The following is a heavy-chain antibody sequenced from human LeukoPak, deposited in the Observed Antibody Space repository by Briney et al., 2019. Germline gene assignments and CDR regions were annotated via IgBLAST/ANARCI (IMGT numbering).Heavy chain of an antibody. CDR3: ARGSRYYDFWSGYSTMDV. V-gene: IGHV4-39*07. CDR2: IYYSGST. D-gene: IGHD3-3*01. J-gene: IGHJ6*03. CDR1: GGSISSSSYY. Sequence: SETLSLTCTVSGGSISSSSYYWGWIRQPPGKGLEWIGSIYYSGSTYYNPSLKSRVTISVDTSKNQFSLKLSSVTAADTAVYYCARGSRYYDFWSGYSTMDVWGKGTTVTVSS.